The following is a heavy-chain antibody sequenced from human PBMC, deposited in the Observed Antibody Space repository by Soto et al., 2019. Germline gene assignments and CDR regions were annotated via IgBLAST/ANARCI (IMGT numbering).Heavy chain of an antibody. V-gene: IGHV3-30*18. CDR1: GFTFSSYG. J-gene: IGHJ4*02. D-gene: IGHD2-8*01. CDR2: ISYDGSNK. Sequence: GGSLRLSCAASGFTFSSYGMHWVRQAPGKGLEWVAVISYDGSNKYYADSVKGRFTISRDNSKNTLYLQMNSLRAEDTAVYYCANGMLFDYWGQGTLVTAPQ. CDR3: ANGMLFDY.